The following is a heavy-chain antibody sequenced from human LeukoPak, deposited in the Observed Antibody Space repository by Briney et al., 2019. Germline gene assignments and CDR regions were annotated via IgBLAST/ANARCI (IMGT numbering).Heavy chain of an antibody. CDR3: ARGNYDFWGAFAH. J-gene: IGHJ4*02. Sequence: GESLKISCKGSGYSFTSYWIGWVRQMPGKGLECMGIIYPGDSDTRYSPSFQGQVTISADKSISTAYLQWSSLKASATAMYYCARGNYDFWGAFAHWGQGTLVTVSS. V-gene: IGHV5-51*01. CDR2: IYPGDSDT. D-gene: IGHD3-3*01. CDR1: GYSFTSYW.